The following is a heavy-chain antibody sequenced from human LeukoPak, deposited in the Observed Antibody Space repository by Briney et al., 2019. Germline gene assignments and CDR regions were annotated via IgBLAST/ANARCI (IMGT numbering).Heavy chain of an antibody. CDR1: GFTFSSYA. V-gene: IGHV3-30-3*01. Sequence: GGSLRLSCAASGFTFSSYAMHWVRQAPGKGLEWVAVISYDGGNKYYADSVKGRFTISRDNSKNTLYLQMNSLRAEDTAVYYCARDNDGAAAGSFDYWGQGTLVTVSS. CDR3: ARDNDGAAAGSFDY. J-gene: IGHJ4*02. CDR2: ISYDGGNK. D-gene: IGHD6-13*01.